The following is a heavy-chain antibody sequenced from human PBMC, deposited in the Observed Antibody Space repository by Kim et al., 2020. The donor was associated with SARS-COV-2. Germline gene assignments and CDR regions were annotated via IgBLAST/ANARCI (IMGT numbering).Heavy chain of an antibody. D-gene: IGHD6-19*01. CDR3: ARVGYSSGWYVSDY. J-gene: IGHJ4*02. CDR1: GGSFSGYY. V-gene: IGHV4-34*01. Sequence: SETLSLTCAVYGGSFSGYYWSWIRQPPGKGLEWIGEINHSGSTNYNPSLKSRVTISVDTSKNQFSLKLSSVTAADTAVYYCARVGYSSGWYVSDYWGQGTLVTVSS. CDR2: INHSGST.